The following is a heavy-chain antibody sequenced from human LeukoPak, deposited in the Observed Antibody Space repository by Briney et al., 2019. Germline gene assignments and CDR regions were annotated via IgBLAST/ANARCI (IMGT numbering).Heavy chain of an antibody. Sequence: TGGSLRLSCAASGFLVNTNYMTWVRQAPGRGLEWVSFIYADGNTYYADSVKGRFTTSRDISKNAVYLQMNSLRAEDTAVYYCARDSYGDANFDSWGQGTLVTVSS. CDR1: GFLVNTNY. CDR2: IYADGNT. CDR3: ARDSYGDANFDS. V-gene: IGHV3-53*01. D-gene: IGHD4-17*01. J-gene: IGHJ4*02.